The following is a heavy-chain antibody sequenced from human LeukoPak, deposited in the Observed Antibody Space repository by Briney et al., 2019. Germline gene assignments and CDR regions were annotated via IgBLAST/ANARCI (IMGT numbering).Heavy chain of an antibody. CDR1: GFPFSSYW. J-gene: IGHJ4*02. Sequence: GGSLRLSCVASGFPFSSYWMTWVRQAPGKGLEWVANIKQDGSKKSYVDSVKGRLTISRDNAKNSLYLQMNSLRAEDTAIYYCTRVGYIDEGIDYWGQGTLVTISS. V-gene: IGHV3-7*04. CDR2: IKQDGSKK. CDR3: TRVGYIDEGIDY. D-gene: IGHD5-24*01.